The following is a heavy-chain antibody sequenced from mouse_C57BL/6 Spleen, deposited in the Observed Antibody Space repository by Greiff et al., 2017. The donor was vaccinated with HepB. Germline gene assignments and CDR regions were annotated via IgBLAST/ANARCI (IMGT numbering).Heavy chain of an antibody. J-gene: IGHJ4*01. CDR1: GYSITSGYY. CDR2: ISYDGSN. CDR3: ARDHYGYDGAMDY. V-gene: IGHV3-6*01. Sequence: EVKLVESGPGLVKPSQSLSLTCSVTGYSITSGYYWNWIRQFPGNKLEWMGYISYDGSNNYNPSLKNRISITRDTSKNQFFLKLNSVTTEDTATYYCARDHYGYDGAMDYWGQGTSVTVSS. D-gene: IGHD2-2*01.